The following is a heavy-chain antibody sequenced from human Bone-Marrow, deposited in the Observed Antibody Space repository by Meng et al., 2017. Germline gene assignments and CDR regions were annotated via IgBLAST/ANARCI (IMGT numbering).Heavy chain of an antibody. CDR3: ARALGWGRFDS. D-gene: IGHD3/OR15-3a*01. CDR1: GFSFSDYW. J-gene: IGHJ5*01. Sequence: GESLKTSCAASGFSFSDYWMTWVRQAPGKGLEWVASIKPDGSETKYVDSVKGRFTMSRDNAKKSLLLQMKRLRVEDTAVYYCARALGWGRFDSWGQRTLVTVSS. CDR2: IKPDGSET. V-gene: IGHV3-7*01.